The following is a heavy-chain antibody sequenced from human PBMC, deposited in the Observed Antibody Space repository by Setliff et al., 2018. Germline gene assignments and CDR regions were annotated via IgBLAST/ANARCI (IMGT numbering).Heavy chain of an antibody. CDR1: GGSISSSSYY. CDR2: IYYSGST. J-gene: IGHJ4*02. CDR3: ARRRVEMATITPFDY. V-gene: IGHV4-39*07. D-gene: IGHD5-12*01. Sequence: SETLSLTCTVSGGSISSSSYYWGWIRQPPGKGLEWIGSIYYSGSTYYNPSLKSRVTISVDTSKNQFSLKLSSVTAADTAVYYCARRRVEMATITPFDYWGQGTLVTVSS.